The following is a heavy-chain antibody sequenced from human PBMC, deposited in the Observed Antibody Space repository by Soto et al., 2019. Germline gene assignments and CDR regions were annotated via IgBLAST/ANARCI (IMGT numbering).Heavy chain of an antibody. J-gene: IGHJ4*02. CDR3: AKDDMVRGVKPVGSHGY. Sequence: GGSLRLSCAASGFTFSSYAMSWVRQAPGKGLEWVSAISGSGGSTYYADSVKGRFTISRDNSKNTLYLQMNSLRAEDTAVYYCAKDDMVRGVKPVGSHGYWGQGTLVTVSS. V-gene: IGHV3-23*01. CDR2: ISGSGGST. D-gene: IGHD3-10*01. CDR1: GFTFSSYA.